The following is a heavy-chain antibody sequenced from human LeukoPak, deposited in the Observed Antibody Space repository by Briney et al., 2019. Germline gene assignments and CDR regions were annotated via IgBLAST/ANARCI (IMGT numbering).Heavy chain of an antibody. Sequence: ASVKVSCKVSGYTLTELSMHWGRQAPGKGLEWMGGFDPEDGETIYAQKFQGRVTMTEDTSTDTAYMELSSLRSEDTAVYYCVGVTMVRGVFYYWGQGTLVTVSS. CDR2: FDPEDGET. CDR1: GYTLTELS. D-gene: IGHD3-10*01. J-gene: IGHJ4*02. V-gene: IGHV1-24*01. CDR3: VGVTMVRGVFYY.